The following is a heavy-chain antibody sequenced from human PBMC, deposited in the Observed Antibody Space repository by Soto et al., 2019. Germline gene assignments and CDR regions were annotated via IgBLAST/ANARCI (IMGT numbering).Heavy chain of an antibody. CDR2: ISYDGRNK. D-gene: IGHD2-21*02. V-gene: IGHV3-30*04. Sequence: QVQLVESGGGVVQPGKSLRLSCAASGFTFSSYAMHWVRQAPGKGLEWVAVISYDGRNKYYADSVKGRFTISRDNSKNTRYLQMNSLRAEDTAVYYCAKAGGGGNSGVDYWGQGTLFTVSS. CDR1: GFTFSSYA. CDR3: AKAGGGGNSGVDY. J-gene: IGHJ4*02.